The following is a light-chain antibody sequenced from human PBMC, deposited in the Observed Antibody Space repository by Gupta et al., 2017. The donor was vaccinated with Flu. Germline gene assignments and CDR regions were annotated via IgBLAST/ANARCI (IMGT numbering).Light chain of an antibody. CDR1: QSISSW. V-gene: IGKV1-5*03. CDR3: QQYKSYGT. J-gene: IGKJ1*01. Sequence: EIQMTQSPSTLSASVGDRVTITCRASQSISSWLAWYQQRPGKAPKLLIYKASTLQSGVPSRFSGSGSGTEFTLTISSLQPDDFAAYFCQQYKSYGTFGQGTKVEIK. CDR2: KAS.